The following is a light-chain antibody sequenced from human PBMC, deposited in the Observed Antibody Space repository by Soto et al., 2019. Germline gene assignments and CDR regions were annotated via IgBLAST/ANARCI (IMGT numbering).Light chain of an antibody. CDR1: QGISKY. CDR3: QQSFDAPFT. V-gene: IGKV1-39*01. J-gene: IGKJ3*01. CDR2: GAS. Sequence: DIQMTQSPSSLSASLGDTVTITCRASQGISKYLNWYQHKPPEAPRLLIYGASSLQRGVPSRFSGSGSGTDFTLSIVVLEPEDFATYYCQQSFDAPFTFGPGTKVIS.